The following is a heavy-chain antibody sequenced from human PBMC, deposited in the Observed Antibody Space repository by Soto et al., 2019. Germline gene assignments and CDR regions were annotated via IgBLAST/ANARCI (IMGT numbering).Heavy chain of an antibody. CDR3: ARAGDISFVEGYYGMDV. J-gene: IGHJ6*02. Sequence: SVKVSCKASGGTFSSYAISWVRQAPGQGLEWMGGIIPIFGTANYAQKFQGRVTITADESTSTAYMELSSLRSEDTAVYYCARAGDISFVEGYYGMDVWGQGTTVTVSS. CDR1: GGTFSSYA. CDR2: IIPIFGTA. V-gene: IGHV1-69*13. D-gene: IGHD2-15*01.